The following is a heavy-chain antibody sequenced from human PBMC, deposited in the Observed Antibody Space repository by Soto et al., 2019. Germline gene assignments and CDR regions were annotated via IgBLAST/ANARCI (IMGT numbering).Heavy chain of an antibody. Sequence: SQTLSLTCTVSGGSISSGGYYWSWIRQHPGKGLEWIGYIYYSGSTYYNPSLKSRVTISVDTSKNQFSLKLSSVTAADTAVYYCARSNVRMVYAIDYWGQGTLVTVSS. CDR3: ARSNVRMVYAIDY. D-gene: IGHD2-8*01. CDR2: IYYSGST. CDR1: GGSISSGGYY. V-gene: IGHV4-31*03. J-gene: IGHJ4*02.